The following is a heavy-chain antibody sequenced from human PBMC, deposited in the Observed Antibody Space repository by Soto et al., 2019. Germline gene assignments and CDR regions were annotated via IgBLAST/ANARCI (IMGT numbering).Heavy chain of an antibody. J-gene: IGHJ4*02. CDR1: GGTFSSYA. D-gene: IGHD6-19*01. V-gene: IGHV1-69*06. Sequence: KVSCKTSGGTFSSYAISWVRQAPGQGLEWMGGIIPIFDTANYAQKFQGRVTITADTSKNQFSLQLNSVTPDDTAVYYCAREYSAGWSTWGQGTLVTVSS. CDR2: IIPIFDTA. CDR3: AREYSAGWST.